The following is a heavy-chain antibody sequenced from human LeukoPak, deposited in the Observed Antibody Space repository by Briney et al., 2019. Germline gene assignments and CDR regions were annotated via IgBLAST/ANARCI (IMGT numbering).Heavy chain of an antibody. V-gene: IGHV4-34*01. CDR1: GGSFSGYY. D-gene: IGHD5-12*01. CDR3: ARGRRRLRLPAVAPGHFRSDAFDI. Sequence: SETLSLTCAVYGGSFSGYYWSWIRQPPGKGLEWIGEINHSGSTNYNPSLKSRVAISVDTSKNQFSLKLSSVTAADTAVYYCARGRRRLRLPAVAPGHFRSDAFDIWGQGTMVTVSS. CDR2: INHSGST. J-gene: IGHJ3*02.